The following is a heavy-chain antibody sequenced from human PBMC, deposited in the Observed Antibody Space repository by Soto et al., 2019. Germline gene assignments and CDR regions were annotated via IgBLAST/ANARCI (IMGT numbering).Heavy chain of an antibody. CDR3: ARGFSSSPPES. CDR1: GGSFSGYY. J-gene: IGHJ5*02. CDR2: INHSGST. Sequence: PSETLSLTCAVYGGSFSGYYWSWIRQPPGKGLEWIGEINHSGSTNYNPSLKSRVTISVDTSKNQFSLKLSSVTAADTAVYYCARGFSSSPPESWGQGTLVTVSS. V-gene: IGHV4-34*01. D-gene: IGHD6-6*01.